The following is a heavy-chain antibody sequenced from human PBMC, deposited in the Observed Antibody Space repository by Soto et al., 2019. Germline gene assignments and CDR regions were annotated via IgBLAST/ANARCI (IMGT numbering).Heavy chain of an antibody. CDR2: ISSSGSTI. D-gene: IGHD3-3*01. CDR1: GFTFSDYY. CDR3: ARVGVTIFGVVRQDGPAV. Sequence: RGSLTLSCAASGFTFSDYYMSWIRHAPGNGLECVSYISSSGSTIYYADSVKGRFTISRDNAKNSLYLQMNSLRAEDTAVYYCARVGVTIFGVVRQDGPAVWGQGTTITV. V-gene: IGHV3-11*01. J-gene: IGHJ6*01.